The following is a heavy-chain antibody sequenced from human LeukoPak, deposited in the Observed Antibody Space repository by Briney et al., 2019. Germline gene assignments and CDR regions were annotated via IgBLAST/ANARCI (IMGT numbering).Heavy chain of an antibody. J-gene: IGHJ6*03. Sequence: GESLKISCKGSGYSFTSYWIGWVRQMPGKGLEWMGIIYPSDSDTRYSPSFQGQVTISADKSISTAYLQWSSLKASDTAIYYCARSPKGFGELSGYYYMDVWGKGTTVTISS. D-gene: IGHD3-10*01. CDR1: GYSFTSYW. CDR3: ARSPKGFGELSGYYYMDV. V-gene: IGHV5-51*01. CDR2: IYPSDSDT.